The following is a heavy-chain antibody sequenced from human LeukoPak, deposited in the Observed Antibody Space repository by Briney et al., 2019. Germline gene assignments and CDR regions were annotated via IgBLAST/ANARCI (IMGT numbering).Heavy chain of an antibody. J-gene: IGHJ4*02. D-gene: IGHD6-13*01. CDR3: ARWDGYSSSPDY. V-gene: IGHV1-2*02. Sequence: GASVKVSCKASGYSLTGYYMHWVQQAPGQGGEWMGWINPNSGETGYAQEFQGRVSMTRDMSISTIYMELARLKSDDTAFYYCARWDGYSSSPDYWGQGSLVTVSS. CDR2: INPNSGET. CDR1: GYSLTGYY.